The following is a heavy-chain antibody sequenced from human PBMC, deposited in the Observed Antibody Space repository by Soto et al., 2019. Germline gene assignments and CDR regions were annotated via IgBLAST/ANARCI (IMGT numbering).Heavy chain of an antibody. CDR3: ARHSSSWGNYYYGMDV. Sequence: PGESRNISCKGSGYSFTSYWISWVRQMPGKGLEWMGRIDPSDSYTNYSPSFQGHVTISADKSISTAYLQWSSLKASDTAMYYCARHSSSWGNYYYGMDVWGQGTTVTVSS. J-gene: IGHJ6*02. V-gene: IGHV5-10-1*01. CDR1: GYSFTSYW. D-gene: IGHD6-13*01. CDR2: IDPSDSYT.